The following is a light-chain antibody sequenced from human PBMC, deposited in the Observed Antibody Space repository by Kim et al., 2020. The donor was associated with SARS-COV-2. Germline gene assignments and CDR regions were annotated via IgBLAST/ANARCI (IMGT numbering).Light chain of an antibody. CDR3: QQYKSYPLT. V-gene: IGKV1-16*02. CDR1: QGIRNY. CDR2: AAS. J-gene: IGKJ4*01. Sequence: ASVGDRVTLPRLASQGIRNYLVWFKQTPGKAPQSLPYAASSLLSGVPPKFSGSGSVTDFTFTISSLQPEYLVTYSCQQYKSYPLTFGGGTQVDFK.